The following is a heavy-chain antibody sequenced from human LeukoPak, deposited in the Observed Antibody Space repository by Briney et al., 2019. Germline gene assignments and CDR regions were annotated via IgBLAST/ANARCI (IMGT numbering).Heavy chain of an antibody. J-gene: IGHJ4*02. Sequence: GRSLSLSCAASGFTFSSYAMSWVRQAPGKGLEWVSAISGSGGSTYYADSVKGRFTISRDNSKNTLYLQMNSLRAEDTAVYYCAKSPLLWFGELLLYFDYWGQGTLVTVSS. D-gene: IGHD3-10*01. CDR2: ISGSGGST. V-gene: IGHV3-23*01. CDR1: GFTFSSYA. CDR3: AKSPLLWFGELLLYFDY.